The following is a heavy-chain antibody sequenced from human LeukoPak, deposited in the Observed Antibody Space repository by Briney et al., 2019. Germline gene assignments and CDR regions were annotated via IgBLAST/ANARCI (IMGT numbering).Heavy chain of an antibody. CDR3: ARSHSGDDY. CDR2: ISGSGGIT. V-gene: IGHV3-23*01. J-gene: IGHJ4*02. Sequence: GGSLRLSCAASGFTFSSNAMSWVRQAPGKGLEWVSSISGSGGITYQADSVKGRFTISRDNAKNSLYLQMNSLRAEDTAVYYCARSHSGDDYWGQGTLVTVSS. D-gene: IGHD2-21*01. CDR1: GFTFSSNA.